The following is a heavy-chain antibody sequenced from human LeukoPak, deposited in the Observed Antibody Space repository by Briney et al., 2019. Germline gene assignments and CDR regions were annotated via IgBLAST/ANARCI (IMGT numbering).Heavy chain of an antibody. J-gene: IGHJ6*03. V-gene: IGHV4-59*08. D-gene: IGHD2-2*01. Sequence: SETLSLTCAVSGGSLSTDYWSWVRQPPGKGLEWIGYIYNSETTKYNPSLRSRVTISLDTSKNQFSLKLSSVTAADTAMYYCAASTDYFYYHMDVWGKGTTVIVSS. CDR3: AASTDYFYYHMDV. CDR1: GGSLSTDY. CDR2: IYNSETT.